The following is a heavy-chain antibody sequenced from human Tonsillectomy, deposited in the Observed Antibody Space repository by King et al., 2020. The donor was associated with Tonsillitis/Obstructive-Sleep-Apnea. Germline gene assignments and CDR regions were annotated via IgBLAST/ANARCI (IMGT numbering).Heavy chain of an antibody. CDR1: GYTFTSYG. CDR3: AREGRHYDFWSGSAFDI. J-gene: IGHJ3*02. CDR2: ISAYNGNT. Sequence: VQLVESGAEVKKPGASVKVSCKASGYTFTSYGISWVRQAPGQGLEWMGWISAYNGNTNYAQKLQGRVTMTTDTSTSTAYMELRGLRSDDTAVYYCAREGRHYDFWSGSAFDIWGQGTMVTVSS. V-gene: IGHV1-18*01. D-gene: IGHD3-3*01.